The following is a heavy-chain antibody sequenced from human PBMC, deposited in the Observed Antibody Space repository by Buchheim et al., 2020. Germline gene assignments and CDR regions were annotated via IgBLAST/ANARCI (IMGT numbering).Heavy chain of an antibody. CDR1: GGSFSGYY. Sequence: QVQLQQWGAGLLKPSETLSLTCAVYGGSFSGYYWSWIRQPPGKGLEWIGEINHSGSTNYNPSLKSRVTISVDTSKNQFSLKLSSVTAADTAVYYGARVTAMEGPGLLVDFWGQGTL. D-gene: IGHD3-3*01. CDR3: ARVTAMEGPGLLVDF. V-gene: IGHV4-34*01. CDR2: INHSGST. J-gene: IGHJ4*02.